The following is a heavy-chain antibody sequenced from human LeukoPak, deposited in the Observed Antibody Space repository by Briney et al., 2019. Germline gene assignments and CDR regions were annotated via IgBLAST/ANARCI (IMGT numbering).Heavy chain of an antibody. J-gene: IGHJ3*02. Sequence: ASVKVSCKASGYTFTSYGISWVRQAPGQGLEWMGWISAYNGNTNYAQKFQGRVTMTTDTSTSTAYMELRSLRSDDTAVYYCARGHYYDGSGYHKINAFDIWGQGTMVTVSS. CDR2: ISAYNGNT. CDR1: GYTFTSYG. D-gene: IGHD3-22*01. V-gene: IGHV1-18*01. CDR3: ARGHYYDGSGYHKINAFDI.